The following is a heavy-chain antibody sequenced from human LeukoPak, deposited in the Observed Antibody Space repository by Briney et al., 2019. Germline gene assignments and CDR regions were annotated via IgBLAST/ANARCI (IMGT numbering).Heavy chain of an antibody. Sequence: PGGSLRLSCAASGFTFSSYSMNWVRQAPGKGLEWVTSITNNGGRTYYADSVKGRFTISRDNSKNMLYLQMNSLRAEDTAVYYCAKVCCSGDNYWGQGTLVTVSS. J-gene: IGHJ4*02. D-gene: IGHD2-15*01. CDR2: ITNNGGRT. CDR1: GFTFSSYS. CDR3: AKVCCSGDNY. V-gene: IGHV3-23*01.